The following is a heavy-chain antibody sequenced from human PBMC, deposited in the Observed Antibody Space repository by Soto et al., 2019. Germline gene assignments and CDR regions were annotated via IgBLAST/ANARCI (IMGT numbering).Heavy chain of an antibody. V-gene: IGHV1-3*01. CDR1: GYTCTSYA. CDR2: INAGNGNT. CDR3: ARVKAAAGDFDY. Sequence: QVQLVQSGAEVKKPGASVKVSCKASGYTCTSYAMHWVRQAPGQRLEWMGWINAGNGNTKYSEKFQGRVNITRDTSASDAYRELSSLRSEDTAVYYCARVKAAAGDFDYWGQGTLVTVSS. D-gene: IGHD6-13*01. J-gene: IGHJ4*02.